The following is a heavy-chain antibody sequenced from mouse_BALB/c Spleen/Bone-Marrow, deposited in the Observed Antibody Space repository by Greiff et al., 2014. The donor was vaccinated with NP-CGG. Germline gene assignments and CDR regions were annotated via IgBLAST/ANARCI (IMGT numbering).Heavy chain of an antibody. Sequence: QVQLQQSGAGVVKPGASVRLSCKTSGYTFTNYWMHWVKQRPGQGLEWIGDINPSNGRATYSEKFKSEATLTVDTSSSTAYMQLSSLTSEDSAVYYCARYYNYYFDVWGAGTTVTVSS. V-gene: IGHV1S81*02. CDR2: INPSNGRA. J-gene: IGHJ1*01. CDR3: ARYYNYYFDV. CDR1: GYTFTNYW. D-gene: IGHD1-1*01.